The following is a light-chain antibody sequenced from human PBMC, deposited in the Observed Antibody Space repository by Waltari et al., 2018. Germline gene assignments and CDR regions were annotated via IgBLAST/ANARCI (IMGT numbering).Light chain of an antibody. CDR1: ALPKQY. CDR3: QSGDNSGTNRVL. Sequence: SYELTQPPSVSVSPGQTARITCSGDALPKQYVYWYQQKSGQAPILVMYKDRERPSGIPERFSGSSSGTTVTLTIRGVQAEDEADYHCQSGDNSGTNRVLFGGGTKLTVL. V-gene: IGLV3-25*03. CDR2: KDR. J-gene: IGLJ2*01.